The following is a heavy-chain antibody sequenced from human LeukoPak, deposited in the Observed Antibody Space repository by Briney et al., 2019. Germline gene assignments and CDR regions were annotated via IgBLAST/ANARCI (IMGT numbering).Heavy chain of an antibody. CDR2: IYWDDDK. V-gene: IGHV2-5*02. Sequence: SGPTLVKPTQTLTLTCTFSGFSLSTSGVGVGWIRQPPGKALEWLALIYWDDDKRYSPSLKSRFTITKDTSKNQVVLTMTNMDPVDTATYYCAHSPPSWLFPGYFDYWGQGTLVTVSS. D-gene: IGHD3-22*01. CDR1: GFSLSTSGVG. CDR3: AHSPPSWLFPGYFDY. J-gene: IGHJ4*02.